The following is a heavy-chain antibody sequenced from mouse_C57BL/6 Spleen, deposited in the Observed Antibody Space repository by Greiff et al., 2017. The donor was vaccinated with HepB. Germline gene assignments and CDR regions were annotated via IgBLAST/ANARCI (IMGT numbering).Heavy chain of an antibody. V-gene: IGHV1-42*01. J-gene: IGHJ4*01. Sequence: VQLKESGPELVKPGASVKISCKASGYSFTGYYMNWVKQSPEKSLEWIGEINPSTGGTTYNQKFKAKATLTVDKSSSTAYMQLKSLTSEDSAVYYCAPIYYDYAMDYWGQGTSVTVSS. CDR2: INPSTGGT. CDR3: APIYYDYAMDY. CDR1: GYSFTGYY. D-gene: IGHD2-1*01.